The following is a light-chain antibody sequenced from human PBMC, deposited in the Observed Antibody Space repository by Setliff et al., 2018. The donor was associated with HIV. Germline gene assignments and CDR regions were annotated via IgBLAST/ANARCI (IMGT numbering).Light chain of an antibody. J-gene: IGLJ3*02. CDR1: TGAVTSGYY. CDR2: RTT. CDR3: LLYYSNSWF. V-gene: IGLV7-43*01. Sequence: QAVVTQEPSLTVSPGGTVTLTCTSSTGAVTSGYYANWFQQKPGQAPRPLIYRTTDKHSWTPARFSDSLLGGQAALTLSGAQPDDEAAYYCLLYYSNSWFFGGGTKVTVL.